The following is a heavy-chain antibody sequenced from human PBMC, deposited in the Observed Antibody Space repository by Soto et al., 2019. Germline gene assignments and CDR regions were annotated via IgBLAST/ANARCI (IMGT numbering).Heavy chain of an antibody. CDR3: AKDRRELRVYYYYGMDV. V-gene: IGHV3-23*01. Sequence: EVQLLESGGGLVQPGGSLRLSCAASGFTFSSYAMSWVRQAPGKGLEWVSAISGSGGSTYYADSVKGRFTISRDNSKNTLYLQRNSLRAEDTAVYYCAKDRRELRVYYYYGMDVWGQGTTVTVSS. J-gene: IGHJ6*02. CDR1: GFTFSSYA. D-gene: IGHD1-26*01. CDR2: ISGSGGST.